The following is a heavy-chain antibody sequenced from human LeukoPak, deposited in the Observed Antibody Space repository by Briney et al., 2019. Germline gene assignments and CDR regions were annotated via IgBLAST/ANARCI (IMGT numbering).Heavy chain of an antibody. V-gene: IGHV5-51*01. CDR3: ARQGPEDSSGYYYFDY. CDR1: GYSFTSYW. CDR2: IYPGDSDT. Sequence: GESLKISCKGSGYSFTSYWIGWVRQMPGKGLEWMGIIYPGDSDTRNSPSFQGQVTISADKSISTAYLQWSSLKASDTAMYYCARQGPEDSSGYYYFDYWGQGTWSPSPQ. D-gene: IGHD3-22*01. J-gene: IGHJ4*02.